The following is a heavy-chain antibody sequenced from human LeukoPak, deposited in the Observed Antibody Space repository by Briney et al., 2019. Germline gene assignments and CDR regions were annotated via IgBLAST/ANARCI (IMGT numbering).Heavy chain of an antibody. J-gene: IGHJ4*02. D-gene: IGHD1-26*01. CDR1: GYTFTSHG. V-gene: IGHV1-18*01. CDR3: ARVGIGSGSYYY. Sequence: ASVKVSCKASGYTFTSHGISWVRQAPGQGLEWMGWISAYNGNTNYAQKLQGRVTMTRDTSTSTVYMELSSLRSEDTAVYHCARVGIGSGSYYYWGQGTLVTVSS. CDR2: ISAYNGNT.